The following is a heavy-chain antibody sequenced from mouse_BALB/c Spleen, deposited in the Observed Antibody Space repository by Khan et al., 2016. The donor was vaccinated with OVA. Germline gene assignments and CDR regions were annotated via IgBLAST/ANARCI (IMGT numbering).Heavy chain of an antibody. Sequence: ELVESGGGLVQPGGSLRLSCATSGFTFTDYYISWVRQPPGKSLEWLGFIRNKATDYTTEYSAPVEGRFTISRDNSQSIVYLQMNTLRSEDSATYYCARETVVDVYWYLDVWGAGTTVTVSS. CDR2: IRNKATDYTT. J-gene: IGHJ1*01. V-gene: IGHV7-3*02. CDR1: GFTFTDYY. CDR3: ARETVVDVYWYLDV. D-gene: IGHD1-1*01.